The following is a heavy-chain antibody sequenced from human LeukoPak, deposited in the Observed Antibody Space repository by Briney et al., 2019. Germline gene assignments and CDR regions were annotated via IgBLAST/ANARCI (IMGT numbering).Heavy chain of an antibody. Sequence: GGSLRLSCAASGFTFSSYGIHWVRQGPGKGLEWVSVIYSGGSTYYADSVKGRFTISRDNSKNTLYLQMNSLRAEDTAVYYCAKDGARASYDYWGQGTLVTVSS. CDR2: IYSGGST. V-gene: IGHV3-NL1*01. CDR3: AKDGARASYDY. D-gene: IGHD6-6*01. CDR1: GFTFSSYG. J-gene: IGHJ4*02.